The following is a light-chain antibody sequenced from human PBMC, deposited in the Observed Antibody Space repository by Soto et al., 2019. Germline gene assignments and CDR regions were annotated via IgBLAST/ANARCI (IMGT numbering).Light chain of an antibody. Sequence: QSVLTQPPSVSGAPGQWVTISCTGSSSNIGAGYDVPWYQQLPGTAPKLLIYGNSTRPSGVPDRFSGSKSVTTASLAISGLQAEDEAHYNSQSYDSSLSGSVFGGGTKLTVL. J-gene: IGLJ2*01. CDR3: QSYDSSLSGSV. CDR1: SSNIGAGYD. CDR2: GNS. V-gene: IGLV1-40*01.